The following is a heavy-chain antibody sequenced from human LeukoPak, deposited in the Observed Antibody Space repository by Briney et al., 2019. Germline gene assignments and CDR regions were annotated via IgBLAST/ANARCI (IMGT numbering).Heavy chain of an antibody. CDR2: ISGSGGST. V-gene: IGHV3-23*01. Sequence: GGSLRLSCAASGFTFSSYAMSWVRQAPGKGLEWVSAISGSGGSTYYADSVKGRFTISRDNSKNTLYLQMNSLRAEDTAVYYCAKDTNIVVVPAADHFQHWGQGTLVTVSS. CDR3: AKDTNIVVVPAADHFQH. J-gene: IGHJ1*01. CDR1: GFTFSSYA. D-gene: IGHD2-2*01.